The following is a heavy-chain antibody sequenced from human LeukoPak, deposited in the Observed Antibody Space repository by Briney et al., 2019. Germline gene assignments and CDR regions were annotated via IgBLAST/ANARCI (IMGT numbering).Heavy chain of an antibody. J-gene: IGHJ4*02. Sequence: SETLSLTCTVSGGSISSYYWSWIRQPPGKGLEWIGYIYYSGSTNYNPSLKSRVTISVDTSKNQFSLKLSSVTAADTAVYYCAGGEYDSSGYYTLLDYWGQGTLVTVSS. D-gene: IGHD3-22*01. V-gene: IGHV4-59*01. CDR1: GGSISSYY. CDR2: IYYSGST. CDR3: AGGEYDSSGYYTLLDY.